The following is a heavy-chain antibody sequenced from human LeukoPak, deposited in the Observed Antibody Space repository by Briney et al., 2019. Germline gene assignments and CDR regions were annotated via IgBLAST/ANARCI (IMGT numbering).Heavy chain of an antibody. Sequence: PGGSLRLSCAASGFTFSTYGMHWVRQAPGKGLEWVAVISYDGSDKYYADSVKGRFTISRDNSKNTVYLQMIGLRAEDTAVYCCAKDQGSSGRNAFDIWGRGTTVTVSS. J-gene: IGHJ3*02. CDR2: ISYDGSDK. CDR1: GFTFSTYG. V-gene: IGHV3-30*18. CDR3: AKDQGSSGRNAFDI. D-gene: IGHD6-19*01.